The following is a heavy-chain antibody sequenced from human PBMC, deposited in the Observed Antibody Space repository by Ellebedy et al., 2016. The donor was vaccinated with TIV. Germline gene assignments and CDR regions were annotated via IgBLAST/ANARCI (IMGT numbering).Heavy chain of an antibody. D-gene: IGHD3-9*01. Sequence: MPSETLSLTCIVSGGSISSSSYYWGWIRQPPGKGLEWIGSIYYSGNTYYNPSLESRLTISADMSKNQFSLKVSSVTAADTAVYYCAREMGYDTLTGNYGMDVWGQGTTVTVSS. CDR3: AREMGYDTLTGNYGMDV. CDR1: GGSISSSSYY. CDR2: IYYSGNT. V-gene: IGHV4-39*02. J-gene: IGHJ6*02.